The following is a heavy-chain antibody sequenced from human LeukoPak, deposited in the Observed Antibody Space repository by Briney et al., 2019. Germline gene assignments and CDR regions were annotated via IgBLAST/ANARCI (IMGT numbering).Heavy chain of an antibody. CDR2: ISYDGSNK. CDR1: GFTFSTYW. J-gene: IGHJ4*02. V-gene: IGHV3-30*18. Sequence: GGSLRLSCAASGFTFSTYWMSWVRQAPGKGLEWVAVISYDGSNKYYADSVKGRFTISRDNSKNTLYLQMNSLRAEDTAVYYCAKDLSGHSSGWSPGGYWGQGTLVTVSS. CDR3: AKDLSGHSSGWSPGGY. D-gene: IGHD6-19*01.